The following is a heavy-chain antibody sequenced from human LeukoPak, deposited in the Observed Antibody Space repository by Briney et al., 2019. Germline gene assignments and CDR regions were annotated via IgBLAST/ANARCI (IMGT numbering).Heavy chain of an antibody. V-gene: IGHV1-2*02. CDR3: AREHSSSSGKVFDY. D-gene: IGHD6-6*01. Sequence: ASVKVSCKASGYTFPGYYMHWVRQAPGQGLEWMGWINPNSGGTNYAQKFQGRVTMTRDTSISTAYMELSRPRADDTAVYYCAREHSSSSGKVFDYWGQGTLVTVSS. J-gene: IGHJ4*02. CDR1: GYTFPGYY. CDR2: INPNSGGT.